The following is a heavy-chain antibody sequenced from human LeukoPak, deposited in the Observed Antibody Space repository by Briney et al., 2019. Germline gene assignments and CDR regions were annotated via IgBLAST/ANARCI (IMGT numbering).Heavy chain of an antibody. D-gene: IGHD3-10*01. CDR2: FYYSGST. CDR1: GGSISSSSYY. Sequence: SETLSLTCKVSGGSISSSSYYWGWIRQPPGKGLEWIGSFYYSGSTYYNPSLKSRVTISVDTSKNQFSLKLSSVTAADTAVYYCAREGDYYGSVNYYSFDYWGRGTLVTVSS. CDR3: AREGDYYGSVNYYSFDY. J-gene: IGHJ4*02. V-gene: IGHV4-39*02.